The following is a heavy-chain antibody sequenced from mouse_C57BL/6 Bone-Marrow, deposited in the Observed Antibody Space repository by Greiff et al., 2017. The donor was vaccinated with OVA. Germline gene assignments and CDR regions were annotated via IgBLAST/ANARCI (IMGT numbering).Heavy chain of an antibody. CDR3: TTYYYGLDYFDY. D-gene: IGHD1-1*01. CDR2: IDPENGDT. J-gene: IGHJ2*01. Sequence: VQLQQSGAELVRPGASVKLSCTASGFNIKDDYMHWVKQRPEQGLEWIGWIDPENGDTEYASKFQGKATITADTSSNTAYLQLSSLTSDDTAVYYCTTYYYGLDYFDYWGQGTTLTVSS. CDR1: GFNIKDDY. V-gene: IGHV14-4*01.